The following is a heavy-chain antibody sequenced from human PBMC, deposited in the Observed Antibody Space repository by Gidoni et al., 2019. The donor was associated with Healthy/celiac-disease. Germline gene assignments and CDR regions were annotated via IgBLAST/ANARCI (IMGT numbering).Heavy chain of an antibody. V-gene: IGHV3-21*01. D-gene: IGHD6-13*01. CDR2: ISSSSSYI. CDR1: GFTFSSYS. Sequence: EVQLVESGGGLVKPGGSLRLSCAASGFTFSSYSMNWVRQAPGKGLEWVSSISSSSSYIYYADSVKGRFTISRDNAKNSLYLQMNSLRAEDTAVYYCARGQFIAAAGTYFDYWGQGTLVTVSS. CDR3: ARGQFIAAAGTYFDY. J-gene: IGHJ4*02.